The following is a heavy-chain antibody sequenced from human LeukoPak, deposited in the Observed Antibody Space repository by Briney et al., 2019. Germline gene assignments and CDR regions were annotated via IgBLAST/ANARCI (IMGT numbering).Heavy chain of an antibody. CDR3: ARVDYCSSTSCYNYYYYYMDV. V-gene: IGHV4-38-2*01. CDR2: IYHSGNT. J-gene: IGHJ6*03. D-gene: IGHD2-2*01. CDR1: GHSISSGYY. Sequence: PSETLSLTCAVSGHSISSGYYWGWIRQPPGKGLEWIGSIYHSGNTYYNPSLKSRVTISVDTSKNQFSLNLNSVTAADTAVYYCARVDYCSSTSCYNYYYYYMDVWGKGTTVTVSS.